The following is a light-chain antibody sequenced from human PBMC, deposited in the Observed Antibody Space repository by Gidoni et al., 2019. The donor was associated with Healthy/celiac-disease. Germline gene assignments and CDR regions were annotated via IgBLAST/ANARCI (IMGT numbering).Light chain of an antibody. CDR3: QQYNNGPYT. CDR1: QSVSSN. J-gene: IGKJ2*01. CDR2: GAS. Sequence: EIALTHSPATLSVSPGERATRSCRASQSVSSNLAWYQQKPGQAPRLLLDGASTRATGIPARCSGSGSGTEFTLTISSLQSEDFAVYYCQQYNNGPYTFGQGTKLEIK. V-gene: IGKV3-15*01.